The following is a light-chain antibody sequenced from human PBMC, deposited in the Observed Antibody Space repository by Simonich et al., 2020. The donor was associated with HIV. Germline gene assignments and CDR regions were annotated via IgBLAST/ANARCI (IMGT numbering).Light chain of an antibody. V-gene: IGLV3-25*03. J-gene: IGLJ2*01. Sequence: SYELTQPPSVSVSPGQTARITSSGDGLSKQYGSWYQQKPGQAPRLVIYKDSERPSGIPERFSGSSSGTTVTLTISGVQAGDEADYYCQSADTSRKYVLFGGGTRLTVL. CDR1: GLSKQY. CDR3: QSADTSRKYVL. CDR2: KDS.